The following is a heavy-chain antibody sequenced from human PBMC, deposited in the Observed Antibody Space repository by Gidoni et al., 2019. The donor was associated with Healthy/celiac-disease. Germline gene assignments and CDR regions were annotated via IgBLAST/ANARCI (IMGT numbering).Heavy chain of an antibody. Sequence: QVQLVESGGGVVQPGRSLRLSCAASGFTSSSYGMHWVRQAPGKGLEWVAVRWYDGSNKYYADTVKGRFTISRDNSKNTLYLQMNSLRAEDTAVYYCARDGPTSYGMDVWGQGTTVTVSS. CDR1: GFTSSSYG. J-gene: IGHJ6*02. CDR3: ARDGPTSYGMDV. D-gene: IGHD2-2*01. V-gene: IGHV3-33*01. CDR2: RWYDGSNK.